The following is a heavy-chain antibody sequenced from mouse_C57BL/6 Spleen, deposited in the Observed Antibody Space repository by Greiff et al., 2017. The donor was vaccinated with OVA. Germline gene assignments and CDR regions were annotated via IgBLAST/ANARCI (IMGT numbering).Heavy chain of an antibody. V-gene: IGHV1-59*01. J-gene: IGHJ2*01. D-gene: IGHD1-1*01. CDR2: IDPSDSYT. CDR1: GYTFTSYW. Sequence: QVQLQQPGAELVRPGTSVKLSCKASGYTFTSYWMHWVKQRPGQGLEWIGVIDPSDSYTNYTQKFKGKATLTVDTSSSTAYMQLSSLTSEDSAVYYCARSIYYYGSSYFDYWGQGTTLTVSA. CDR3: ARSIYYYGSSYFDY.